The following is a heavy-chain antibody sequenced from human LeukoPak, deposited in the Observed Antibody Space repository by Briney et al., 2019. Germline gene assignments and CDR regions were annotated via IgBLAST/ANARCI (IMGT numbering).Heavy chain of an antibody. Sequence: PGWSLRLSCAASGCTVSSNYMSWVRQAPGRGLEWVSVIYTGGSTYYADSVKGRFTISRDNSKNTLYLQMNSLRAEDTAVYYCARDLGRYDSNQGPLDAFDIWGQGTMVTVSS. J-gene: IGHJ3*02. CDR2: IYTGGST. CDR1: GCTVSSNY. D-gene: IGHD3-22*01. CDR3: ARDLGRYDSNQGPLDAFDI. V-gene: IGHV3-53*01.